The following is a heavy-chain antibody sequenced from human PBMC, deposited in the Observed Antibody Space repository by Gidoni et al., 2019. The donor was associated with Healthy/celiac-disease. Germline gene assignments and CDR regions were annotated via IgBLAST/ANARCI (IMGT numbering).Heavy chain of an antibody. CDR3: ARVAGGGLFDY. J-gene: IGHJ4*02. Sequence: EVQLVESGGGLVQPGRSLRPSCAASGFTCSDYSMNWVRQAPGKGLEWVAYISSSSSTIYYADSVRGRCTISRDNAKNSLYLQMNSLRAEDTAVYYCARVAGGGLFDYWGQGTLVTVSS. V-gene: IGHV3-48*01. D-gene: IGHD4-17*01. CDR1: GFTCSDYS. CDR2: ISSSSSTI.